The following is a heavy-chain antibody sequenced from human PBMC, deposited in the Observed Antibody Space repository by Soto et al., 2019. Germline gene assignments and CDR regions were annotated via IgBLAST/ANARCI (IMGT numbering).Heavy chain of an antibody. D-gene: IGHD2-2*01. Sequence: GASVKVSCKASGGTFSTYTINWVRQAPGRGLEWMGRIIPVSDIINYAQNFQGRVTITADKSSSTAYMELNSLTSEDTAVYYCASGPPGYCSRATCYEYFRHWGQGPLVTVSS. CDR1: GGTFSTYT. V-gene: IGHV1-69*02. CDR3: ASGPPGYCSRATCYEYFRH. J-gene: IGHJ1*01. CDR2: IIPVSDII.